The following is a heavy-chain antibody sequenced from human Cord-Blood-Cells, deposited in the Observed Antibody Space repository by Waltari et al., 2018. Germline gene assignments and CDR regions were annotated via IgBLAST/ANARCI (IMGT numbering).Heavy chain of an antibody. V-gene: IGHV3-33*01. CDR3: ARDTVELSACDI. D-gene: IGHD1-7*01. CDR1: GFTFSSYG. J-gene: IGHJ3*02. CDR2: IWYDGSNK. Sequence: QVQLVASGGGVVQPGRSLRLSCAASGFTFSSYGMPWVRQAPGKGLEWVAVIWYDGSNKYYADTVKGRFTISRDNSKNTLYLQMNSLRAEDTAVYYCARDTVELSACDIWGQGTMVTVSS.